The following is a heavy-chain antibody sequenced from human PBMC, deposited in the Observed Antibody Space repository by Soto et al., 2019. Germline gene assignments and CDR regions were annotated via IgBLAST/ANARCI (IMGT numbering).Heavy chain of an antibody. CDR1: GYSFTSYW. J-gene: IGHJ6*02. Sequence: PGESLKISCKGSGYSFTSYWISWVRQMPGKGLEWMGRIDPSDSYTNYSPSFQGHVTISADKSISTAYLQWSSLKASDTAMYYCARLPNSSGWLGWDYYGMDVWGQGTTVTVSS. CDR3: ARLPNSSGWLGWDYYGMDV. CDR2: IDPSDSYT. D-gene: IGHD6-19*01. V-gene: IGHV5-10-1*01.